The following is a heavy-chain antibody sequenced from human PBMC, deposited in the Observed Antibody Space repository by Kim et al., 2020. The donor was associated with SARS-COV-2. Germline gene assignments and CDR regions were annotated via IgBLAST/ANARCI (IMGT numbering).Heavy chain of an antibody. V-gene: IGHV3-9*01. Sequence: GGSLRLSCAASGFTFDDYAMHWVRQAPGKGLEWVSGISWNSGSIGYADSVKGRFTISRDNAKNSLYLQMNSLRAEDTALYYCAKDTSGELPSGSGMDVWGQGTTVTVSS. D-gene: IGHD3-10*01. CDR3: AKDTSGELPSGSGMDV. CDR2: ISWNSGSI. J-gene: IGHJ6*02. CDR1: GFTFDDYA.